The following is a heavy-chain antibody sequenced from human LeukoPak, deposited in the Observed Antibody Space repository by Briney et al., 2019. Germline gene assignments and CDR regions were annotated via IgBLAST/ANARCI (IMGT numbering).Heavy chain of an antibody. V-gene: IGHV3-11*06. Sequence: GGSLRLSCAASGFTFSDYYMSWIRQAPGKGLEWVSYISGSSSYTNYADSVKGRFTISRHTSKNTLYLQMNSLRAEDTAVYYCASVGYSSGWYRVDYWGQGTLVTVSS. CDR2: ISGSSSYT. CDR1: GFTFSDYY. CDR3: ASVGYSSGWYRVDY. J-gene: IGHJ4*02. D-gene: IGHD6-19*01.